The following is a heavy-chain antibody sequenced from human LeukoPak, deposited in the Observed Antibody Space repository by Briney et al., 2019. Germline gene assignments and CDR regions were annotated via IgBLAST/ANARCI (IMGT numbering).Heavy chain of an antibody. J-gene: IGHJ4*02. CDR1: GFTFSSYG. CDR3: AKESPSNHYDRSGLDY. V-gene: IGHV3-30*18. CDR2: ISYDGSNK. D-gene: IGHD3-22*01. Sequence: GRSLRLSCAASGFTFSSYGMHWVRQAPGKGLEWVAVISYDGSNKYYADSVKGRFTISRDNSKNTLYLQMNSLRAEDTAVYYCAKESPSNHYDRSGLDYWGQGTLVTVSS.